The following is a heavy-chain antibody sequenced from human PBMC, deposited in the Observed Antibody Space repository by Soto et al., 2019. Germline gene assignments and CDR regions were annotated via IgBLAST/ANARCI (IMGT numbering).Heavy chain of an antibody. V-gene: IGHV3-30*03. CDR1: GFTFSYSG. J-gene: IGHJ4*02. D-gene: IGHD2-8*02. CDR3: TGEVASGY. CDR2: ISLDGSTK. Sequence: QVQLVESGGGVVQPGRSLRLSCAASGFTFSYSGMHWVRQAPGKGLEWVAVISLDGSTKYYADSVKGRFTISRDNSKNTLYLEMNSLRADDTAVYYCTGEVASGYWGQGTLVTVSS.